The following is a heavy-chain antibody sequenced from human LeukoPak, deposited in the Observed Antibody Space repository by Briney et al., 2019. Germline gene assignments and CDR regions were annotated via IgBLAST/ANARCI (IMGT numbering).Heavy chain of an antibody. CDR1: GYTFTGYF. CDR3: ASGDYGDPPLNY. CDR2: INPNTGGT. Sequence: ASVKVSCKVSGYTFTGYFVHWVRQAPGQGLQWMGWINPNTGGTNYAQKFQGRVTMTRDTSISTAYTELSRLRSDDTAVYYCASGDYGDPPLNYWGQGTLVTVSS. J-gene: IGHJ4*02. V-gene: IGHV1-2*02. D-gene: IGHD4/OR15-4a*01.